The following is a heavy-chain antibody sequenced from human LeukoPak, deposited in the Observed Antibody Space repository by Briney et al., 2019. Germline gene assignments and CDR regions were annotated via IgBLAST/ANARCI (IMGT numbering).Heavy chain of an antibody. J-gene: IGHJ4*02. D-gene: IGHD5-24*01. Sequence: GGSLRLSCAASGFSFSSYSMNWVRQAPGKGLEWVSYISSSSSTIYYADSVKGRFTISRDNAKNSLYLQMNSVRAEETAVYYCARDGYNVFEYWGQGTLVTVSS. CDR1: GFSFSSYS. CDR2: ISSSSSTI. V-gene: IGHV3-48*04. CDR3: ARDGYNVFEY.